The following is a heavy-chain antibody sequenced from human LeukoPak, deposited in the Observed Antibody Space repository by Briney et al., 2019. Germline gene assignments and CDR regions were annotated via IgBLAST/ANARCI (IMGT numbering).Heavy chain of an antibody. Sequence: GSLRLSCAASGFTFSSYWMHWVRQAPGKVLVWVSRINSDGSSTSYADSVKGRFTISRDNAKNTLYLQMNSLRAEDTAVYYCARGAAAGTMWGGFDYWGLGTLVTVSS. CDR3: ARGAAAGTMWGGFDY. CDR1: GFTFSSYW. CDR2: INSDGSST. V-gene: IGHV3-74*01. J-gene: IGHJ4*02. D-gene: IGHD6-13*01.